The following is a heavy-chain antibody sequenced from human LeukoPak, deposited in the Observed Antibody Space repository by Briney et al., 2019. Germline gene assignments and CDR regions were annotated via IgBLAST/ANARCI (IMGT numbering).Heavy chain of an antibody. D-gene: IGHD2-15*01. CDR3: ARAGYCSGGSCYPSFDY. CDR1: GGTFSSYA. V-gene: IGHV1-69*05. CDR2: IIPIFGTA. J-gene: IGHJ4*02. Sequence: ASVKVSCKASGGTFSSYAISWVRQAPGQGLEWMGGIIPIFGTANYAQKFQGRVTITTDESTSTAYMELSSLRSEDTAVYYCARAGYCSGGSCYPSFDYWGQGTLVTVSS.